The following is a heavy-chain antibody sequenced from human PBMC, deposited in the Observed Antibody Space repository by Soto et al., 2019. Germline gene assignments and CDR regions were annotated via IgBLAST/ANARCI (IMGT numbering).Heavy chain of an antibody. CDR1: GGTFGSYA. CDR3: ARSQGSSTSLEIYYYYYYGMDV. CDR2: IIPIPGTA. V-gene: IGHV1-69*01. D-gene: IGHD2-2*01. Sequence: QVQLVQSGAEVKKPGSSVKVSCKVSGGTFGSYAISWVRQAPGQGLEWMGGIIPIPGTANYAQKFQGRVTIAADESTSTAYMELSSLRSEDTAVYYCARSQGSSTSLEIYYYYYYGMDVWGQGTKVTVSS. J-gene: IGHJ6*02.